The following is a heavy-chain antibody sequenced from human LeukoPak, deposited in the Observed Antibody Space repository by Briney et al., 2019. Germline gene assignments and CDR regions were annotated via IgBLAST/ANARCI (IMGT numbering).Heavy chain of an antibody. CDR2: IQTSGST. J-gene: IGHJ5*02. CDR1: GGSISSYY. Sequence: SEALSLTCTVSGGSISSYYGSWIRLPAGKGLDWIRRIQTSGSTNYNPSLKSRVTISVDKSKNHFSLKLSSVTAADTAVYYCVSGIQYISGSFSWFDPWGQGTLVTVSS. D-gene: IGHD6-19*01. V-gene: IGHV4-4*07. CDR3: VSGIQYISGSFSWFDP.